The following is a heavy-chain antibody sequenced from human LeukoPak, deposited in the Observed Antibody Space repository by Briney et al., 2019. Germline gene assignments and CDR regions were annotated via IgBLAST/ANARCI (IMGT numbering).Heavy chain of an antibody. Sequence: GRCLSLSCAASGFTFDDYAMRWVRHAPGKGLEWVSGISWNGGSIRYADSVNGRFTISRHNTNNSLYLQMNSPRAEDTALYYCAKSPHPHMIVVVNGPYYFDYWGQGTLVTVSS. CDR3: AKSPHPHMIVVVNGPYYFDY. V-gene: IGHV3-9*01. J-gene: IGHJ4*02. D-gene: IGHD3-22*01. CDR2: ISWNGGSI. CDR1: GFTFDDYA.